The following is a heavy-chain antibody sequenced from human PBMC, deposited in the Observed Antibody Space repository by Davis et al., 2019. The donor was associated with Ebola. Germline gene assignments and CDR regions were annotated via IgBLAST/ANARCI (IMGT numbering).Heavy chain of an antibody. CDR3: ARSGWNYGSHFDY. D-gene: IGHD1-7*01. J-gene: IGHJ4*02. CDR2: IYPGDSDT. CDR1: GYSFTSYW. V-gene: IGHV5-51*01. Sequence: GESLKISCKGSGYSFTSYWIGWVRQMPGKGLEWMGIIYPGDSDTKYSPSFQGQVTISADKSISTAYLQWSSLKASDTAIYYCARSGWNYGSHFDYWGQGTLVTVSS.